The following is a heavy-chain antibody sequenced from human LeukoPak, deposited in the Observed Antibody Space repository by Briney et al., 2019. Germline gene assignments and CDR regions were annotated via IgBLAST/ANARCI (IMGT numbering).Heavy chain of an antibody. CDR2: ISSSSSYI. CDR3: AREIDDYSNSRFDY. J-gene: IGHJ4*02. D-gene: IGHD4-11*01. Sequence: PGGSLRLSCAASGFTFSSYSMNWVRQAPGKGLEWVSSISSSSSYIYYADSVKSRFTISRDNAKNSLYLQMNSLRAEDTAVYYCAREIDDYSNSRFDYWGQGTLVTVSS. CDR1: GFTFSSYS. V-gene: IGHV3-21*01.